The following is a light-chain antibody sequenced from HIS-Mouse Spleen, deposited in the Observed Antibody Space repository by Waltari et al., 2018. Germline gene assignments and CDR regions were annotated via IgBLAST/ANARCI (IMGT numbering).Light chain of an antibody. CDR2: EES. J-gene: IGLJ2*01. Sequence: SYELTQPPSVSVSPGQTARITCSGDALPKKYAYWYQQQSGQAPVLVIYEESKRPSGLPERFSGSSSGTMDTLTISGAQVEDEADYYCYSTDSSGNHRVFGGGTKLTVL. CDR1: ALPKKY. V-gene: IGLV3-10*01. CDR3: YSTDSSGNHRV.